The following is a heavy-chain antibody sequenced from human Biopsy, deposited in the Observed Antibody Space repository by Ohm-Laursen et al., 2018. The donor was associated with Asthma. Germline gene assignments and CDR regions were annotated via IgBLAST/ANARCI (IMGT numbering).Heavy chain of an antibody. V-gene: IGHV3-33*01. J-gene: IGHJ4*02. CDR3: ARGDSSGWSHYYFDY. CDR2: IWHDGSNK. D-gene: IGHD6-19*01. CDR1: GFTFSSYG. Sequence: SLRLSCAASGFTFSSYGMHWVRQAPGKGLEWVAVIWHDGSNKYYADSVRGRFTISRDFSKNTLHLQMHSLRVEDTAVYYCARGDSSGWSHYYFDYWGQGTLATVSS.